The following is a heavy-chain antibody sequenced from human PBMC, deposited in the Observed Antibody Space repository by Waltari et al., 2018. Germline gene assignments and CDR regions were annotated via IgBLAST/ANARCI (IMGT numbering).Heavy chain of an antibody. CDR3: ATYIGASVGTAAFDV. CDR2: MSYSGAT. Sequence: GWIRQPPGKGLEWIGTMSYSGATSSSPSLKSRVTISRDTAKNQLSLKLGSVTAADTAIYYCATYIGASVGTAAFDVWGQGTMVSVSS. D-gene: IGHD1-1*01. J-gene: IGHJ3*01. V-gene: IGHV4-39*01.